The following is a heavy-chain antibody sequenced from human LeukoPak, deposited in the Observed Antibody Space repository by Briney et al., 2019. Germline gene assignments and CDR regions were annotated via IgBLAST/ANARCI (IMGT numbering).Heavy chain of an antibody. J-gene: IGHJ4*02. CDR1: GYTFINYG. V-gene: IGHV1-18*01. CDR3: ARDRSSSDY. D-gene: IGHD6-13*01. CDR2: ISAYNGKT. Sequence: GASVKVSCKASGYTFINYGISWVRQAPGQGLEWMGWISAYNGKTDYAQKFQGRVTVTTDTSTSTVYMELKSLRFDDTAVYYCARDRSSSDYWGQGTLITVSS.